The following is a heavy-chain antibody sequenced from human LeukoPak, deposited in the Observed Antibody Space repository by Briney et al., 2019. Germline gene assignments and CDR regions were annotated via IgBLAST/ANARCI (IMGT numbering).Heavy chain of an antibody. Sequence: ASVKVSCKASPHTFSNYHIHWVRQAPGQGLEWLGWINPASGGTDYPQKFQGRVTLTRDTSISTAYMEMTRLRSDDSAIYYCARGSSFSYPTLDYWGQGTLVTVSS. CDR1: PHTFSNYH. J-gene: IGHJ4*02. CDR2: INPASGGT. D-gene: IGHD2-2*01. V-gene: IGHV1-2*02. CDR3: ARGSSFSYPTLDY.